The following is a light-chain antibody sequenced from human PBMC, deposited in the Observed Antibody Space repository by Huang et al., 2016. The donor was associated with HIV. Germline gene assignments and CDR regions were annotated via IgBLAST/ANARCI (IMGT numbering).Light chain of an antibody. CDR1: QTVSSY. Sequence: EIVLTQSPATLSLSPGERATLSCRASQTVSSYLAWYQQKPGQAPRLLIYDASNRATGIPARFSGSGSGTDFTLTISSLEPEDFAVYYCQLRSTWPGDTFGGGTKVEIK. CDR2: DAS. V-gene: IGKV3-11*01. CDR3: QLRSTWPGDT. J-gene: IGKJ4*01.